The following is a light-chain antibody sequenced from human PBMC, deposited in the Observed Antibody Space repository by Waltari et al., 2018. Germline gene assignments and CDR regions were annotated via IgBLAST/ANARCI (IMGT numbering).Light chain of an antibody. V-gene: IGLV2-14*01. CDR1: RSDLDSSNY. CDR3: SSHTSSSTLV. CDR2: DVT. Sequence: QSALTQPASVSGSPGQSITISCTPTRSDLDSSNYVYWYQQHPGKAPTLLIYDVTKRPSGVSNRFSGSKSGNTASLTISGLQGEDEADYYCSSHTSSSTLVFGGGTRLTVL. J-gene: IGLJ3*02.